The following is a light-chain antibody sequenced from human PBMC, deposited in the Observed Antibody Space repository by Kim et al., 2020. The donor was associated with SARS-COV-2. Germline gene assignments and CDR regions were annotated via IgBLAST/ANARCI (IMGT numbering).Light chain of an antibody. CDR2: QDS. CDR3: QAWDSSTVV. J-gene: IGLJ2*01. CDR1: KLGDKY. V-gene: IGLV3-1*01. Sequence: VSPEQTASITCSGEKLGDKYACWYQQKPGQSPVLVIYQDSKRPSGIPERFSGSNSGNTATLTISGTQAMDEADYYCQAWDSSTVVFGGGTQLTVL.